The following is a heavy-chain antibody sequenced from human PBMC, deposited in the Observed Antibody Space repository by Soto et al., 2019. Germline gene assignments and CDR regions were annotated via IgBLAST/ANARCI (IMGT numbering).Heavy chain of an antibody. Sequence: QITLKESGPTLVKPTQTLTLTCTFSGFSLSTSGVGVGWIRQPPGKALEWLALIYWDDDKRYSPSLKSRLTIPKDTSKNQVVLTMTNMDPVDTATYYCAHRWKSGDAFDIWGQGTMVTVSS. CDR3: AHRWKSGDAFDI. CDR2: IYWDDDK. D-gene: IGHD1-1*01. CDR1: GFSLSTSGVG. J-gene: IGHJ3*02. V-gene: IGHV2-5*02.